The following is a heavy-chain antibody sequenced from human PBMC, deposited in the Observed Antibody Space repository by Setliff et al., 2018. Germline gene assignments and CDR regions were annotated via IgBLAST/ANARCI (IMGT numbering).Heavy chain of an antibody. CDR3: ARERTSGSLLIDF. CDR1: GFTSTDYG. CDR2: THYDGSNN. D-gene: IGHD2-2*01. V-gene: IGHV3-30*02. J-gene: IGHJ4*02. Sequence: AGGSLRLSCAGSGFTSTDYGMHWVRQASGKGLEWVTFTHYDGSNNLYADSVKGRFTISRDKSKNMLFLQMDRLRVEDTGLYYCARERTSGSLLIDFWGQGTLVTVSS.